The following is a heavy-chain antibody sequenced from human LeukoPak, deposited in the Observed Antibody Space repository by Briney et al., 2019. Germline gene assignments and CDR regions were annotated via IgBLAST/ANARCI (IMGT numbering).Heavy chain of an antibody. J-gene: IGHJ4*02. CDR1: GFTFTSYG. CDR3: AKDKGHPHLYYFDY. V-gene: IGHV3-30*02. Sequence: GGSLRLSCAASGFTFTSYGMHWVRQAPGKGLEWVVFIRYDGSNKYYAASEKGRFTISRDNSKNTLDLQMNSLRAEDTAVYYCAKDKGHPHLYYFDYWGQGTLVTVSS. CDR2: IRYDGSNK.